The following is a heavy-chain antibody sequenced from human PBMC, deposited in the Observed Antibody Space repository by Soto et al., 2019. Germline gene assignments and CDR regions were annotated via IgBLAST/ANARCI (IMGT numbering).Heavy chain of an antibody. CDR2: IYYSGST. J-gene: IGHJ4*02. CDR3: ARALSVWYYDSSGYYY. CDR1: GGSISSSSYY. Sequence: QLQLQESGPGLVKPSETLSLTCTVSGGSISSSSYYWGWIRQPPGKGLEWIGSIYYSGSTYYNPSLKSRVTISVDTSKNQFSLKLSSVTAADTAVYYCARALSVWYYDSSGYYYWGQGTLVTVSS. D-gene: IGHD3-22*01. V-gene: IGHV4-39*01.